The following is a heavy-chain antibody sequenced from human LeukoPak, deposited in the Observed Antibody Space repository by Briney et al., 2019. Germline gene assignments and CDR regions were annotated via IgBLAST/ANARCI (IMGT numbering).Heavy chain of an antibody. V-gene: IGHV3-74*01. J-gene: IGHJ4*02. CDR1: GFTFSSYW. CDR2: IASDGSST. CDR3: ARGRPHGNDY. D-gene: IGHD4-23*01. Sequence: GGSLRLSCAASGFTFSSYWMNWDRQAPGKGLVWVSRIASDGSSTTYADSVRGRFSISRDNAKNTLYLQMNSLRVEDTAVYYCARGRPHGNDYWGQGTLVTVSS.